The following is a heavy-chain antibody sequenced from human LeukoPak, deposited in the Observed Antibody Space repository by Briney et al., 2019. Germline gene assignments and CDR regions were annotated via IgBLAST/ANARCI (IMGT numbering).Heavy chain of an antibody. D-gene: IGHD3-10*01. CDR2: IYYSGST. Sequence: SETLSLTCTVSGGSISSSSYYWGWIRQPPGKGLEWIGSIYYSGSTYYNPSLKSRVTISVDTSKNQFSLKLSSVTAADTAVYYCARHKTRRSSTELWFGELLSVHNWFDPWGQGTLVTVSS. J-gene: IGHJ5*02. CDR1: GGSISSSSYY. V-gene: IGHV4-39*01. CDR3: ARHKTRRSSTELWFGELLSVHNWFDP.